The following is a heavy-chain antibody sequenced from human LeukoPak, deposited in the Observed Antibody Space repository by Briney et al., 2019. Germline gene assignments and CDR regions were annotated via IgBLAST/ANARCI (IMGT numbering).Heavy chain of an antibody. CDR3: ARRYTYGSLGFDY. D-gene: IGHD5-18*01. CDR2: IFTGGST. CDR1: GGFSSGYY. J-gene: IGHJ4*02. V-gene: IGHV4-59*01. Sequence: SSETLSLTCSVSGGFSSGYYWSWIRQPPGEGLEWIGYIFTGGSTNFNPSLKSRVTISVDTSKNQFSLKLSSVTAADTAVYYCARRYTYGSLGFDYWGQGTLVTVSS.